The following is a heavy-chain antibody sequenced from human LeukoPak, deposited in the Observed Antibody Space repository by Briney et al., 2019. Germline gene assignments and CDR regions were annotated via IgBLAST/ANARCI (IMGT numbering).Heavy chain of an antibody. Sequence: GASVKVSCKASGYTFTGYYMHWVRQAPGQGLEWMGWINPNSGGTNYAQKFQGRVTMTRNTSMRTAHMELSSLRSEDTAVYYCARGVNPDYFDSWGQGTLVTVSS. D-gene: IGHD3-16*02. CDR2: INPNSGGT. J-gene: IGHJ4*02. V-gene: IGHV1-2*02. CDR1: GYTFTGYY. CDR3: ARGVNPDYFDS.